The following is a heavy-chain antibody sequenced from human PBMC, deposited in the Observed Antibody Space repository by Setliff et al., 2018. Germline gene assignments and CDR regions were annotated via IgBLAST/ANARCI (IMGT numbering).Heavy chain of an antibody. CDR2: ISPSGST. V-gene: IGHV4-61*09. CDR1: GASVGSGGCY. J-gene: IGHJ4*02. Sequence: PSETLSLTCTVSGASVGSGGCYWIWIRQPAGKGLEWIGHISPSGSTNYNPSLRSRITISLDTSKNHFSLRVNSVTAADTALYYCARSPSSGAYWNPRPFYSDYWARGTLVTVSS. CDR3: ARSPSSGAYWNPRPFYSDY. D-gene: IGHD1-26*01.